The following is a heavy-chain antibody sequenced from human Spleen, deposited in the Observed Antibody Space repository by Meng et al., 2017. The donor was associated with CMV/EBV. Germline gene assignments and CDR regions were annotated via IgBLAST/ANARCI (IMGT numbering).Heavy chain of an antibody. CDR3: ARARIFGVVSDY. CDR2: IYYSGST. CDR1: GGSISSYY. V-gene: IGHV4-59*01. Sequence: SETLSLTCTVSGGSISSYYWSWIRQPPGKGLEWIGYIYYSGSTNYNPSLKSRVTISVDTSKNQFSLKLSSVTAADTAVYYCARARIFGVVSDYWGQGTLDTVSS. D-gene: IGHD3-3*02. J-gene: IGHJ4*02.